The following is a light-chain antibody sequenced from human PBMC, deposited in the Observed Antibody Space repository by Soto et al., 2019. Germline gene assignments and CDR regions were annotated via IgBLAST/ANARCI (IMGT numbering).Light chain of an antibody. CDR1: QGISNF. CDR2: AAS. J-gene: IGKJ2*01. CDR3: QHTYNTPPYT. V-gene: IGKV1-39*01. Sequence: DIQMTQSPSSLSASVGDRVTITCRASQGISNFLNWYQQKPGKAPKLLIYAASNLQSGVPSRFSGSGSGTDFTLTISNLQPEDFATYYCQHTYNTPPYTFGQGTNLEIK.